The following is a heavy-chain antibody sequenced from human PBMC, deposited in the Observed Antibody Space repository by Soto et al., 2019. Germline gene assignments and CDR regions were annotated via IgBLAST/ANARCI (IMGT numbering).Heavy chain of an antibody. CDR3: VASSSSYYFED. CDR2: IKQDGSET. V-gene: IGHV3-7*03. Sequence: PGWYPRLSCAASGFFFSAYCMSWVRQAPGKGLEWVASIKQDGSETYYLDSVKGRFTFSRDNAKNTIYFQMNSLRAEDTAVYYCVASSSSYYFEDWGHGTLVTVSS. J-gene: IGHJ4*01. CDR1: GFFFSAYC.